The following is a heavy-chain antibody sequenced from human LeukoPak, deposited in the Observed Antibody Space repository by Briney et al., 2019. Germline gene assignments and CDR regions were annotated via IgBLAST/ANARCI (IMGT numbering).Heavy chain of an antibody. J-gene: IGHJ4*02. CDR2: IYSAGTT. D-gene: IGHD1-7*01. CDR3: AKNYYFDY. CDR1: GFTVSNNY. V-gene: IGHV3-66*01. Sequence: GGSLRLSCAASGFTVSNNYMSWVRQAPGKGLEWVSVIYSAGTTYYADSVKGRFTISRDNSKNTLYLQMNSLRAEDTAIYYCAKNYYFDYWGQGSLVTVSS.